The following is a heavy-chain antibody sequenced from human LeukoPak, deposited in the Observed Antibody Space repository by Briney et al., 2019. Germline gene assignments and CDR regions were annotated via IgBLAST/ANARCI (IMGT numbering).Heavy chain of an antibody. CDR3: ARWPVLRYFDWLLPIDY. CDR1: GGSISSSSYY. J-gene: IGHJ4*02. CDR2: IYYSGST. Sequence: SPSETLSLTCTVSGGSISSSSYYWGWIRQPPGKGLEWIGSIYYSGSTYYNPSLKSRVTISVDTSKNQFSLKLSSVTAADTAVYYCARWPVLRYFDWLLPIDYWGQGTLVTVSS. V-gene: IGHV4-39*07. D-gene: IGHD3-9*01.